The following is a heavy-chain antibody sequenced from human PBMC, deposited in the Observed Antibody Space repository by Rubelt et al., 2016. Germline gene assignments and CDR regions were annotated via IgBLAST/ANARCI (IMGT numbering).Heavy chain of an antibody. V-gene: IGHV3-74*01. J-gene: IGHJ2*01. Sequence: EVQLVESGGGLVQPGGSLRLSCAASGFTLSSYWMHWVRQAPGKGLVWVSRINSDGSITSYADSVKGRFTISRDNAKNTLYLQRDMLRAEVTAVYYGARDYPYWDFDLWGRGTLVTISS. CDR1: GFTLSSYW. CDR2: INSDGSIT. CDR3: ARDYPYWDFDL.